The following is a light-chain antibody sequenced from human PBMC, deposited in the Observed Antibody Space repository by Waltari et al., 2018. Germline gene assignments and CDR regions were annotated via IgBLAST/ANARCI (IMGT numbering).Light chain of an antibody. V-gene: IGKV4-1*01. CDR1: ESLLYNSNNKNY. J-gene: IGKJ5*01. CDR2: WAS. Sequence: DIVMTQSPDSLAVSLGERATINCKSSESLLYNSNNKNYLAWYQQKPGQPPKLLIYWASTRESGAPDRCSGSGSGADFTLTISSLEAEDVAVYYCQQYFRPPLTFGQGTRLEIK. CDR3: QQYFRPPLT.